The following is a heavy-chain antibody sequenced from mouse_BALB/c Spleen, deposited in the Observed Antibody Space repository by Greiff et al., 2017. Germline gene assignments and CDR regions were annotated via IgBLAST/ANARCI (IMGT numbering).Heavy chain of an antibody. Sequence: VKLEESGPGLVAPSQSLSITCTVSGFSLTSYDISWIRQPPGKGLEWLGVIWTGGGTNYNSAFMSRLSISKDNSKSQVFLKMNSLQTDDTAIYYCVRASYYDYDGYFDVWGAGTTVTVSS. V-gene: IGHV2-9-2*01. CDR3: VRASYYDYDGYFDV. D-gene: IGHD2-4*01. J-gene: IGHJ1*01. CDR1: GFSLTSYD. CDR2: IWTGGGT.